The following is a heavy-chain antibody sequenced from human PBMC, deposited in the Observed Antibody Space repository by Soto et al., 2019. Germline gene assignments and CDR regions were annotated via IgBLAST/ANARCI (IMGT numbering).Heavy chain of an antibody. CDR2: IKPISDIT. CDR1: GYTFGRFT. CDR3: ARDPSTINKLTGVWFDL. Sequence: SVKVSCKASGYTFGRFTINWVRQAPGQGLEWMGGIKPISDITNYAQRFQGRVTFTADASTRTVYLELSSLRSEDTAMYYCARDPSTINKLTGVWFDLWGQGNLVTVSS. J-gene: IGHJ5*02. V-gene: IGHV1-69*13. D-gene: IGHD4-4*01.